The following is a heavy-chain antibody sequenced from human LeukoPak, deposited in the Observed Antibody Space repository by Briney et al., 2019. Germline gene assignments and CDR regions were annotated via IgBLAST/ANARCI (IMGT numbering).Heavy chain of an antibody. J-gene: IGHJ6*02. Sequence: GGSLRLSCAASGFTFSSYAMSWVRQAPGRGLEWVSAISGSGGSTYYADSVKGRFTISRDNSKNTLYLQMNSLRAEDTAVYYCAKPYDSSGPESYYYYGMDVWGQGTTVTVSS. CDR1: GFTFSSYA. CDR2: ISGSGGST. CDR3: AKPYDSSGPESYYYYGMDV. D-gene: IGHD3-22*01. V-gene: IGHV3-23*01.